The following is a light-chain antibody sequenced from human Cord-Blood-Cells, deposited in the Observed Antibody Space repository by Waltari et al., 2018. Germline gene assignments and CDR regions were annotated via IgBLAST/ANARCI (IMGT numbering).Light chain of an antibody. CDR3: QQSYSTPRT. Sequence: DIQMTHSPSSLSASVGDSVTTTCRASQSISSYLNWYQQKPGKAPKLLIYAASSLQSGVPSRFSGSGSGTDFTLTISSLQPEDFATYYCQQSYSTPRTFGQGTKEEIK. J-gene: IGKJ1*01. CDR2: AAS. CDR1: QSISSY. V-gene: IGKV1-39*01.